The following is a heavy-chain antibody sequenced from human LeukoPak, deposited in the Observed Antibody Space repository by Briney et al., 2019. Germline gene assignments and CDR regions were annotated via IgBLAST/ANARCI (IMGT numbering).Heavy chain of an antibody. J-gene: IGHJ4*02. V-gene: IGHV3-7*01. CDR3: ATRFYSSGWYFDY. Sequence: GGSLRLSCAASGFTFSSYWMSWVRQAPGKGMEWVANIKQDGSEKYYVDSVKGRFTISRDNAKNSLYLQMNSLRAEDTAVYYCATRFYSSGWYFDYWGQGTLVTVSS. CDR1: GFTFSSYW. CDR2: IKQDGSEK. D-gene: IGHD6-19*01.